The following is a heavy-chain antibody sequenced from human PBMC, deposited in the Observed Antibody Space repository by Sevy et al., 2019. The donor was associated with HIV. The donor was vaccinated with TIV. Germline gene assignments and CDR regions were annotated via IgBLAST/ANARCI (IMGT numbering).Heavy chain of an antibody. D-gene: IGHD3-22*01. J-gene: IGHJ3*02. CDR3: ALRASVVITNNAFDI. CDR2: ISYDGSNK. CDR1: GFTFSSYA. V-gene: IGHV3-30-3*01. Sequence: GGSLRLSCAASGFTFSSYAMHWVRQAPGKGLEWVAVISYDGSNKYYAGSVKGRFTISRDNSKNTLYLQMNSLRAEDTAVYYCALRASVVITNNAFDIWGQGTMVTVSS.